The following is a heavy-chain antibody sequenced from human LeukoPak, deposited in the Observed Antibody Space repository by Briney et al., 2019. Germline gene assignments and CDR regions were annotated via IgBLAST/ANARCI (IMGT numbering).Heavy chain of an antibody. D-gene: IGHD5-12*01. J-gene: IGHJ4*02. V-gene: IGHV3-21*01. CDR1: GFSFSNYE. CDR2: ISSSSSYI. Sequence: PGGSLRLSCAASGFSFSNYEMNWVRQAPGKGLEWVSSISSSSSYIYYADSVKGRFTISRDNAKNSLYLQMNSLRAEDTAVYYCAREPYSGYESDLVDYWGQGTLVTVSS. CDR3: AREPYSGYESDLVDY.